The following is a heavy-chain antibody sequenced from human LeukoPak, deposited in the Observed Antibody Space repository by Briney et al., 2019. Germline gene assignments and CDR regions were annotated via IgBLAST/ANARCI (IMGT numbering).Heavy chain of an antibody. D-gene: IGHD5-18*01. CDR3: ARDSSGGYSYGYGYYYYGMDV. CDR2: IYYSGST. J-gene: IGHJ6*02. V-gene: IGHV4-31*03. Sequence: PSETLSLTCTVSGGSISSGGYYWSWIRQHPGKGLEWIGYIYYSGSTYYNPSLKSRVTISVDTSKNQFSLKLSSVTAADTAVYYCARDSSGGYSYGYGYYYYGMDVWGQGTTVTVSS. CDR1: GGSISSGGYY.